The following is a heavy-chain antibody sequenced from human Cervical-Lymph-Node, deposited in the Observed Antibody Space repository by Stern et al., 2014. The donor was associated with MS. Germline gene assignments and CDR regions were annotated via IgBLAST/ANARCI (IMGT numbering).Heavy chain of an antibody. CDR3: ARATSDYIWGTYRFLDS. CDR2: IIPMFGIA. Sequence: VQLVESGAEVKKPGSSVKVSCKASGGTISNYIIGWVRPAPGQGLEWMGGIIPMFGIANYAEKFQDRVTITADESTSTAYMDLSSLRSEDTAVYYGARATSDYIWGTYRFLDSWGQGTLVIVSS. J-gene: IGHJ4*02. V-gene: IGHV1-69*01. CDR1: GGTISNYI. D-gene: IGHD3-16*02.